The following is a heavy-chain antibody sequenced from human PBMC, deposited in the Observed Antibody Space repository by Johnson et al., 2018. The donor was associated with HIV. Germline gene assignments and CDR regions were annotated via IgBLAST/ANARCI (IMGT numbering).Heavy chain of an antibody. V-gene: IGHV3-53*01. CDR1: VFTVCRNY. CDR3: ARESANSGRYSGAFDV. D-gene: IGHD1-26*01. CDR2: IYSGGTT. Sequence: VQLVESGGGLIQPGGSLRLSCSASVFTVCRNYMSWVRQAPGKGLEWVSVIYSGGTTYYADSVTGRFTISRDNSKNTLYLQMNSLRAEDTAVYYCARESANSGRYSGAFDVWGQGTMVIVSS. J-gene: IGHJ3*01.